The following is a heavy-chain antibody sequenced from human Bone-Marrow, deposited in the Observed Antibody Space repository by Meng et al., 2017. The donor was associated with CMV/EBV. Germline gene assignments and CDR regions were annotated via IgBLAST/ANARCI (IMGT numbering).Heavy chain of an antibody. V-gene: IGHV1-2*02. CDR1: GYTFSDYY. CDR3: VRSSGWSLFDY. J-gene: IGHJ4*02. CDR2: IRSDGSAT. Sequence: QGELVAVGGGVKGPGAPVKVSCKTSGYTFSDYYMHWVRQAPGQGLEWMGWIRSDGSATNYAQKFRGRVTMTRDASVSTAYMELRGLTSDDTAVYFCVRSSGWSLFDYWGPGALVTVSS. D-gene: IGHD6-19*01.